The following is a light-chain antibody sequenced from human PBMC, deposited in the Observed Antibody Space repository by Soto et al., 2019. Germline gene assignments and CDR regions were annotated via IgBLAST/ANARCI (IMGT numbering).Light chain of an antibody. CDR2: DVN. CDR3: SSYGRGYNLL. CDR1: SSDIGGYNY. Sequence: QSALTQPPSASGSPGQSVTISCTGTSSDIGGYNYVSWHQQHPGQAPKVLIYDVNKRPSGVPDRFSGSKSANTASLTVSGLQAEDEADYYCSSYGRGYNLLFGGGTKLTVL. V-gene: IGLV2-8*01. J-gene: IGLJ2*01.